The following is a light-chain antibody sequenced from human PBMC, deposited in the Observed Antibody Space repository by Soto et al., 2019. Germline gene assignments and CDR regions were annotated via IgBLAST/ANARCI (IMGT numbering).Light chain of an antibody. CDR1: QSIGHY. J-gene: IGKJ5*01. Sequence: DIQMTQSPSSLSASIGDRVTLTCRSSQSIGHYLNWYQQKPGKAPSLLIHSASTLQNGVPSRFSGSGSGTEFTFSISGLQPDDVATYYCQASYTTPLTFGQGTRLE. V-gene: IGKV1-39*01. CDR3: QASYTTPLT. CDR2: SAS.